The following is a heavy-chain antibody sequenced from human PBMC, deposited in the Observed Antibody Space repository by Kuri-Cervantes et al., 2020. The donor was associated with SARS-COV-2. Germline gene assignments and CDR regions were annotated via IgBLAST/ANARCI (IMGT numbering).Heavy chain of an antibody. J-gene: IGHJ4*02. Sequence: SETLSLTCTVSGGSIGSGNYYWSWIRQHPGKGLEWIGYIYYSGSTYYNPSLKSRVTMSLDTSKNQFSLKLTSVSAADTAVYYCAREWKGRYSGTFTDYWGPGTLVTVSS. D-gene: IGHD5-12*01. CDR3: AREWKGRYSGTFTDY. CDR1: GGSIGSGNYY. V-gene: IGHV4-31*03. CDR2: IYYSGST.